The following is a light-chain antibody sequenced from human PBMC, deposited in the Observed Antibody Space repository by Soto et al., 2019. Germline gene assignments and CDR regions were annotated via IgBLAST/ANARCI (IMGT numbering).Light chain of an antibody. Sequence: DIEMTQSPSTLSASVGDRVTITCRASQIIGTRLAWYQQKPGKAPKLLIYGASNLHSGVPSRFSGSGSGTEFTRTMSSLQPDDFATDYCQQYSGYWTFGEGAKVEI. CDR3: QQYSGYWT. CDR1: QIIGTR. CDR2: GAS. V-gene: IGKV1-5*01. J-gene: IGKJ1*01.